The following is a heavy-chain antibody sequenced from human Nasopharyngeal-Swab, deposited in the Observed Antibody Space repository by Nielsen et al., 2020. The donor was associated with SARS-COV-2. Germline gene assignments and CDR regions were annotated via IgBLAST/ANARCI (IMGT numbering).Heavy chain of an antibody. J-gene: IGHJ6*02. D-gene: IGHD6-13*01. V-gene: IGHV3-72*01. CDR1: GFTFSAHY. CDR3: ARDLSSIWTSGLGV. Sequence: GESLKISCAASGFTFSAHYMDWVRQAPGKGPEWGGRSRNKANSYTTEYAASVKGSFTISRDDSKNSLYLQMSSLRTEDTDLYYCARDLSSIWTSGLGVWGQGTTVIVSS. CDR2: SRNKANSYTT.